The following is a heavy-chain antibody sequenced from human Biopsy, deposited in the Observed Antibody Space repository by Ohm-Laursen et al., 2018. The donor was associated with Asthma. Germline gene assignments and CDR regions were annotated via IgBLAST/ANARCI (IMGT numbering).Heavy chain of an antibody. CDR1: GFTFSNYG. CDR2: ISDGGHST. Sequence: SLRLSCAASGFTFSNYGMSWVRRAPGKGLEWVAVISDGGHSTNYADSVRGRFTVSRDDSRDTLYLHLNSLTAEDTAVYFCARGGYCSGVTCFPFDRWGQGTRVSVSS. D-gene: IGHD6-19*01. J-gene: IGHJ4*02. CDR3: ARGGYCSGVTCFPFDR. V-gene: IGHV3-23*01.